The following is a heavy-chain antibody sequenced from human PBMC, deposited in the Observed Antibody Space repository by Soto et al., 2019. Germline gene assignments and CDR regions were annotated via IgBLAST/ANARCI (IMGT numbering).Heavy chain of an antibody. V-gene: IGHV3-23*01. CDR2: ISRSGDST. D-gene: IGHD3-3*01. Sequence: GSLRLSCEASGLSLTSHAMSWVRQAPGMGLEWVSAISRSGDSTYYGASVKGRFIVSRDNSKNIVYLQMKKIRVEDTAVYYCARETPRHDFWSGYSDSWGQGTLVTVSS. CDR3: ARETPRHDFWSGYSDS. J-gene: IGHJ4*02. CDR1: GLSLTSHA.